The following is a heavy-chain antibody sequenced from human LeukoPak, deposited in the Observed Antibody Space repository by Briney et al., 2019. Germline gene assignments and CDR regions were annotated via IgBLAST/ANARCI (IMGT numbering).Heavy chain of an antibody. Sequence: ASVKVSCKASGYTFTIYATHWVRQAPGQRLEWMGWINAGNGNTKYSQKFQDRVTITRDTSASTAYMELSSLTSEDTAAYYCARGGETSYIDYWGQGTLVTVSS. CDR2: INAGNGNT. CDR1: GYTFTIYA. J-gene: IGHJ4*02. CDR3: ARGGETSYIDY. D-gene: IGHD1-14*01. V-gene: IGHV1-3*01.